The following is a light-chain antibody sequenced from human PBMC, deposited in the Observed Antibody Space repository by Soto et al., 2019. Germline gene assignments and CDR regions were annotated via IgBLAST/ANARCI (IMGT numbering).Light chain of an antibody. CDR2: KDS. CDR1: SSNVGGYNY. J-gene: IGLJ2*01. Sequence: QSALTQPPSASGSPGQSVTISCTGSSSNVGGYNYVYWYQQHPGKAPKLMIYKDSKRPSGVPDRVSGSKSGNTASLTVSGLQAEDEADYYCSSYGGSNSVVFGGGTKVTVL. V-gene: IGLV2-8*01. CDR3: SSYGGSNSVV.